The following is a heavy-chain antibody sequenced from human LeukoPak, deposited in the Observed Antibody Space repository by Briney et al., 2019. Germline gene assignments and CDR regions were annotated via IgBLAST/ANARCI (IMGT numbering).Heavy chain of an antibody. CDR1: GYSLTTYY. Sequence: ASVKVSCKASGYSLTTYYMHWVRQAPGQGLEWMAIINPSGGGTKYAQKFQGRVTMTRDTPTNTVYMELSSLRTEDTAVYYCAIPGGLDGPGRAFDIWGQGTMVTVSS. CDR2: INPSGGGT. D-gene: IGHD5-24*01. V-gene: IGHV1-46*01. CDR3: AIPGGLDGPGRAFDI. J-gene: IGHJ3*02.